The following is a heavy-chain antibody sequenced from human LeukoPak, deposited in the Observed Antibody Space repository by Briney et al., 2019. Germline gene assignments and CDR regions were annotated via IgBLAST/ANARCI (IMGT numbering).Heavy chain of an antibody. CDR2: TSDRGDYT. J-gene: IGHJ4*02. D-gene: IGHD1-26*01. Sequence: PGGSLRLSCAASGFTFTSYSMSWVRQAPGKGLEWVSGTSDRGDYTYYADSVKGRFTISRDNSKNTLYLQMNSLRAEGTALYFCAKKAQYNGNYPLDYWGQGTLVTLSS. CDR1: GFTFTSYS. CDR3: AKKAQYNGNYPLDY. V-gene: IGHV3-23*01.